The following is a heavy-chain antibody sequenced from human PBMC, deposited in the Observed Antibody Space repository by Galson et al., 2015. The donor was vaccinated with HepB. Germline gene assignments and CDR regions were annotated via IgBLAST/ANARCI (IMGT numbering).Heavy chain of an antibody. Sequence: SLRLSCAASGFTFSSYAMSWVRQAPGQGLEWVSAISGSGDITYYADSVSGRFTISRDNSKNTLYLQMNSLRAEDTAIYYCARDPKRGGNDAFDIWGQGTMVTVSS. CDR3: ARDPKRGGNDAFDI. CDR2: ISGSGDIT. CDR1: GFTFSSYA. J-gene: IGHJ3*02. V-gene: IGHV3-23*01. D-gene: IGHD3-16*01.